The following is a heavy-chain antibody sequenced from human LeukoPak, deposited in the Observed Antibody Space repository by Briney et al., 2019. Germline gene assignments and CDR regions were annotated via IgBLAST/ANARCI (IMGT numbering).Heavy chain of an antibody. CDR2: MNPNSGNT. J-gene: IGHJ4*02. CDR3: ALDYDILTGTDY. V-gene: IGHV1-8*01. D-gene: IGHD3-9*01. Sequence: GASVKVSCKASGYTFTSYDINWVRQATGQGLEWMGWMNPNSGNTGYAQKFQGRVTMTRNTSISTAYMELSSLRSEGTAVYYCALDYDILTGTDYWGQGTLVTVSS. CDR1: GYTFTSYD.